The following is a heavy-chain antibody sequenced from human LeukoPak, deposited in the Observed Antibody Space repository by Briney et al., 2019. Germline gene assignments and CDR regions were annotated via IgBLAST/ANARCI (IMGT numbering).Heavy chain of an antibody. D-gene: IGHD6-13*01. CDR1: GFTFSSYE. J-gene: IGHJ4*02. V-gene: IGHV3-48*03. CDR2: ISSSGRTI. Sequence: PGGSLRLSCAASGFTFSSYEMNWVRQAPGKGLEWVSHISSSGRTIYYADSVKGRFTISRDNSKKTLYLHMDSLRAEDTAVYYCARDRWDSAAAGTYFDYWGQGTLVTVSS. CDR3: ARDRWDSAAAGTYFDY.